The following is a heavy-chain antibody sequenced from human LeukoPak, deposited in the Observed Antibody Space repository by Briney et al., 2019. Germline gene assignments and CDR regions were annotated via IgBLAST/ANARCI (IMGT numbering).Heavy chain of an antibody. D-gene: IGHD3-22*01. CDR2: IKQDGSEK. CDR3: TTQGDYYDSL. Sequence: TGGSLRLSCAASGFTFSSYAMSWVRQAPGKGLEWVANIKQDGSEKYYVDSVKGRFTISRDNAKNSLYLQMNSLRAEDTAVYYCTTQGDYYDSLGGQGTLVTVSS. V-gene: IGHV3-7*01. CDR1: GFTFSSYA. J-gene: IGHJ4*02.